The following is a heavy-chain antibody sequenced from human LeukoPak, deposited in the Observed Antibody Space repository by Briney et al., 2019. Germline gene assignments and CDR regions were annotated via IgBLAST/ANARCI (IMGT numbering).Heavy chain of an antibody. V-gene: IGHV3-23*01. CDR1: GFTFSNTW. Sequence: PGGSLRLSCAASGFTFSNTWMNWVRQAPGKGLEWVSGIFGSGGSTHYADSVKGRFTISRDNSKNTVYLQMNSLRAEDTAVHYCAKTTTGYSSGRFPGWPVDYWGQGTLVTVSS. J-gene: IGHJ4*02. CDR3: AKTTTGYSSGRFPGWPVDY. D-gene: IGHD6-19*01. CDR2: IFGSGGST.